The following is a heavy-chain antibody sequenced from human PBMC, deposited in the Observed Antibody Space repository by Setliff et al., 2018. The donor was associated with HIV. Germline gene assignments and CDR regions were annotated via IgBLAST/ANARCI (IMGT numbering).Heavy chain of an antibody. CDR1: GDSITSDSF. V-gene: IGHV4-31*03. CDR3: ATSPAGEILGSRPFYFDY. Sequence: SETLSLTCTVSGDSITSDSFWNWFRQYPGRGLEWIGYMPFSGTGNWNPSLKSRVTISEDTSKNQFSLKMRSVTAAGTAVYYCATSPAGEILGSRPFYFDYWGQGTLVTVSS. CDR2: MPFSGTG. D-gene: IGHD3-10*01. J-gene: IGHJ4*02.